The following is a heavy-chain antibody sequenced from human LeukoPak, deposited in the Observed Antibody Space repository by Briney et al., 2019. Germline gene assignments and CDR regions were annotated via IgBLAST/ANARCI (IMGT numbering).Heavy chain of an antibody. V-gene: IGHV1-2*02. CDR2: INPNSGGT. J-gene: IGHJ4*02. CDR3: ARGGYCSSTSCYNFDY. CDR1: GYTFTGYY. Sequence: ASVKVSCKASGYTFTGYYMHWVRQAPGQGLEWMGWINPNSGGTNYAQKFQGRVTMTRDTSISTAYMELSRLRSDGTAVYYCARGGYCSSTSCYNFDYWGQGTLVTVSS. D-gene: IGHD2-2*01.